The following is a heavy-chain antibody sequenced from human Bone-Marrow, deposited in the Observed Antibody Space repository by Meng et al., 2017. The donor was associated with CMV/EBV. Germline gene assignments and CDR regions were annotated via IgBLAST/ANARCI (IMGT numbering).Heavy chain of an antibody. Sequence: ASVKVSCKASGYTFTGYYMHWVRQAPGQGLEWMGWINPNSGGTNYAQKFQGRVTMTRDTSISTAYMELSRLRSDDTAVYYCAREIVVPAAQSGALDYWGQGTLDTVSS. J-gene: IGHJ4*02. CDR1: GYTFTGYY. CDR2: INPNSGGT. V-gene: IGHV1-2*02. CDR3: AREIVVPAAQSGALDY. D-gene: IGHD2-2*01.